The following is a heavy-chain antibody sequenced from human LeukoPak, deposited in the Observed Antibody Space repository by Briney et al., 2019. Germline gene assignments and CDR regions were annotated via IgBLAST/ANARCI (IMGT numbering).Heavy chain of an antibody. J-gene: IGHJ3*02. V-gene: IGHV3-64*01. CDR3: ARVGDTDAFDI. CDR2: ISRNGGST. Sequence: GRSLRLSCAASGFTFSSYAMHWVRQAPGKGLEYVSAISRNGGSTYYANSVKGRFTISRDNSKNTLFLQMGSLRAEDMAVYYCARVGDTDAFDIWGQGTMVTVSS. D-gene: IGHD2-21*02. CDR1: GFTFSSYA.